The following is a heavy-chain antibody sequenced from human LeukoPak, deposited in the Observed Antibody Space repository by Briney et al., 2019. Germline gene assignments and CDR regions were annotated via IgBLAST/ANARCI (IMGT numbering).Heavy chain of an antibody. Sequence: ASVKVSCKASGYIFTGYYMHWVRQAPGQGLEWMGWINPNSGDTNYAQKFQGRVTMTRDTSISTAYMVLSRLRSDDTAVYYCARVRHRLAETYIDYWGQGTLVTVSS. J-gene: IGHJ4*02. CDR3: ARVRHRLAETYIDY. V-gene: IGHV1-2*02. CDR2: INPNSGDT. CDR1: GYIFTGYY. D-gene: IGHD3-16*01.